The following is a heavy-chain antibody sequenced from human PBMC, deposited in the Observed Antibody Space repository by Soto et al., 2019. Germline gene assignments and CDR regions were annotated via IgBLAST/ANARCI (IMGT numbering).Heavy chain of an antibody. Sequence: SETLSLTCTVSGGSINNHYWSWIRQPPGKGLEWIGYIYYSGTTNYNPSLKSRVTISVDTSKNQFSLKLSSVTAADTAVYYCARGRFGLRFLEWLGNWFDPWGQGTLVTISS. CDR1: GGSINNHY. V-gene: IGHV4-59*11. CDR3: ARGRFGLRFLEWLGNWFDP. D-gene: IGHD3-3*01. J-gene: IGHJ5*02. CDR2: IYYSGTT.